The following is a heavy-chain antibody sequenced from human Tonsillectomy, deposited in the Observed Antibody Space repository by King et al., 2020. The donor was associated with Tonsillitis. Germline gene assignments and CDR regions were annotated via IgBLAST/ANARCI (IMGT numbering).Heavy chain of an antibody. Sequence: VQLVESGGGLVKPGGSLRLSCAASGFIFSDYYMNWIRQAPGKGLEWVSYISSSGNTIYYVDSVKGRFTISRDNAKNSLYLQMNSLRAEDTAVYYCARPDNEYSSSWYDPRFDYWGQGTLVTVSS. CDR1: GFIFSDYY. D-gene: IGHD6-13*01. J-gene: IGHJ4*02. V-gene: IGHV3-11*01. CDR3: ARPDNEYSSSWYDPRFDY. CDR2: ISSSGNTI.